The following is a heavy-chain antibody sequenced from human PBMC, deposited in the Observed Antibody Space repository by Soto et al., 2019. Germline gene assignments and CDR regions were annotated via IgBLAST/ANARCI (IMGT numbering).Heavy chain of an antibody. CDR2: IYWNDDK. D-gene: IGHD3-22*01. J-gene: IGHJ4*02. CDR3: AHTLWVAWNYYDSSGYFNY. V-gene: IGHV2-5*01. Sequence: ESGPTLVNPTQTLTLTCTFSVFSLSTSGVGVGWIRQPPGKALEWLALIYWNDDKRYSPSLKSRLTITKDTSKNQVVLTMTNMDPVDTATYYCAHTLWVAWNYYDSSGYFNYWGQGTLVTVSS. CDR1: VFSLSTSGVG.